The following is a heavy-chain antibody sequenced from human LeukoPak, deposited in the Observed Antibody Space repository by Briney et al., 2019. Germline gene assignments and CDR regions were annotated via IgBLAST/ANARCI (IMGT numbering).Heavy chain of an antibody. J-gene: IGHJ4*02. CDR3: AREVAATPFDY. Sequence: PGGSLRLSCAASGFTFSSYSMNWVRQAPGKGLEWVSYISSSSSTIYYADSVKGRFTISRDNAKNSLYLQMNSLRAEDTAVYYCAREVAATPFDYWGQGTLVTVSS. CDR1: GFTFSSYS. V-gene: IGHV3-48*04. D-gene: IGHD2-15*01. CDR2: ISSSSSTI.